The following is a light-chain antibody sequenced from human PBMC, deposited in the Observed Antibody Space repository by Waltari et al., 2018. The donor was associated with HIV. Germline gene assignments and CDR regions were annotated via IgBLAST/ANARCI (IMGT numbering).Light chain of an antibody. CDR3: EAWDDSVTGPV. CDR2: GHL. Sequence: QSVLTQPPSASGTPGQRVTLSCSGNSSNFGTTTVIWYQHLPAAAPKLLLYGHLQRPSGVPDRFSGSKSATSASLVISDLHSDDEGTYYCEAWDDSVTGPVFGGGTKLTVL. J-gene: IGLJ3*02. CDR1: SSNFGTTT. V-gene: IGLV1-44*01.